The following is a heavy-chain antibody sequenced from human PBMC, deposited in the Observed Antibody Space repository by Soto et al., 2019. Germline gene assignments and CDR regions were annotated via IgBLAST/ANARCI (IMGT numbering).Heavy chain of an antibody. J-gene: IGHJ4*02. CDR2: IYWDDDK. D-gene: IGHD3-22*01. Sequence: QITLKESGPTLVKPTQTLTLTCTFSGFSLSTSGVGVGWIRQPPGKALEWLALIYWDDDKRYSPSVKSRLSITKDTSKNQVILTMINMDPVDTATYYCARTYDSSGYYSFDYWGQGTLVTVSS. CDR1: GFSLSTSGVG. V-gene: IGHV2-5*02. CDR3: ARTYDSSGYYSFDY.